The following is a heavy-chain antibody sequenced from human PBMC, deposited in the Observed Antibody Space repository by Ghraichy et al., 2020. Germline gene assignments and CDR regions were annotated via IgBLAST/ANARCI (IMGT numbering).Heavy chain of an antibody. Sequence: KVSCAASGFTFSGSAMHWVRQASGKGLEWVGRIRSKANSYATAYAASVKGRFTISRDDSKNTAYLQMNSLKTEDTAVYYCTRQLSIAVAGTWFDPWGQGTLVTVSS. CDR1: GFTFSGSA. CDR2: IRSKANSYAT. V-gene: IGHV3-73*01. D-gene: IGHD6-19*01. CDR3: TRQLSIAVAGTWFDP. J-gene: IGHJ5*02.